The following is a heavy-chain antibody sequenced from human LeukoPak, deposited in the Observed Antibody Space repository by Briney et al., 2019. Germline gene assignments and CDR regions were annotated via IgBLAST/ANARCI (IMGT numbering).Heavy chain of an antibody. Sequence: SETLSLTCTVSGGSISSYYWSWIRQPPGKGLEWIGYIYYSGSTNYNPSLKSRVPISVDTSKNQFSLKLSSVTAADTAVYYCARTAGKWELLDYWGQGTLVTVSS. CDR2: IYYSGST. CDR3: ARTAGKWELLDY. CDR1: GGSISSYY. D-gene: IGHD1-26*01. V-gene: IGHV4-59*01. J-gene: IGHJ4*02.